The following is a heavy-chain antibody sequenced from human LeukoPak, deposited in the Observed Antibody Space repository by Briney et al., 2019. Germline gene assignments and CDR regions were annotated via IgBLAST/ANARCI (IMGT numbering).Heavy chain of an antibody. Sequence: PGGSLRLSCAASGFTFSSYGMHWVRQAPGKGLEWVSAISGSGGSTYYADSVEGRFTISRDNSKNTLYLQMNSLRAEDTAVYYCAKDMSQHSNYLTKFDYWGQGTLATVSS. CDR2: ISGSGGST. V-gene: IGHV3-23*01. CDR1: GFTFSSYG. J-gene: IGHJ4*02. CDR3: AKDMSQHSNYLTKFDY. D-gene: IGHD4-11*01.